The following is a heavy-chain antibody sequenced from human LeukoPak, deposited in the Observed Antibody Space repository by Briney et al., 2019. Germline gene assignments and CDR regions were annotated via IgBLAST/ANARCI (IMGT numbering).Heavy chain of an antibody. CDR1: GFTFSNYE. CDR3: ARGVVRGVIIPAFDY. V-gene: IGHV3-48*03. J-gene: IGHJ4*02. Sequence: GGSLRLSCATSGFTFSNYEMNWVRQAPGKGLEWLSYISGCGNNIYYADSVKGRFTPSRDSAKNSLYLQMNSLRAEDTAVYYCARGVVRGVIIPAFDYWGQGTLVTVSS. CDR2: ISGCGNNI. D-gene: IGHD3-10*01.